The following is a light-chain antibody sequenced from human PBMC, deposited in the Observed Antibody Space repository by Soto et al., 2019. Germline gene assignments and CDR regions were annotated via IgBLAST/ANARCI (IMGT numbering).Light chain of an antibody. CDR3: QQSYRTPIT. V-gene: IGKV1-39*01. J-gene: IGKJ5*01. Sequence: DIQMTQSPSSLSASIGDRVTIXXWTSQTISTYLNWYQHKPGKAPELXIYAASNLQSGVPSRFSVSGSGTDFTLTISSLQPADSATYYCQQSYRTPITFGQGTRLEIK. CDR1: QTISTY. CDR2: AAS.